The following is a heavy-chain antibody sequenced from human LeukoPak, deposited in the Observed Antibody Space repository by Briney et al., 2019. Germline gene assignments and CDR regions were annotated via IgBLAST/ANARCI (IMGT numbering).Heavy chain of an antibody. CDR1: GGSISSDNYY. CDR3: AKGAGPPWFDP. D-gene: IGHD6-19*01. J-gene: IGHJ5*02. Sequence: TLSLTCTVSGGSISSDNYYWSWIWQPAGKGLEWIGRMSSSGISTYSPSLKSRVTISIDTSRNQFSMNLNSVTAADTAVYYCAKGAGPPWFDPWGQGTLVTVSS. CDR2: MSSSGIS. V-gene: IGHV4-61*02.